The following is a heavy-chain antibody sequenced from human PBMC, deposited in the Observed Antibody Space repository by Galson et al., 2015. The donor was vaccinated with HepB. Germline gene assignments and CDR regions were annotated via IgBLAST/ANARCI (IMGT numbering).Heavy chain of an antibody. Sequence: LRLSCAASGFTFSSYSMNWVRQAPGKGLEWVSCISSSTSYKYYADSVKGRFTISRDNAKNSLYLQMNSLKASDTAMYYCARPVTSDYGDYNYFDYWGQGTLVTVSS. D-gene: IGHD4-17*01. CDR2: ISSSTSYK. V-gene: IGHV3-21*04. CDR3: ARPVTSDYGDYNYFDY. CDR1: GFTFSSYS. J-gene: IGHJ4*02.